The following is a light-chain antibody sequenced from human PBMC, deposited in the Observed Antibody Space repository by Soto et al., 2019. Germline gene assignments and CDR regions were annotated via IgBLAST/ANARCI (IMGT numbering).Light chain of an antibody. J-gene: IGKJ4*01. V-gene: IGKV3-15*01. CDR2: GSS. Sequence: EIVMTQSPATLSVSPGERATLSCRASQSVSNNLAWYQQKPGQAPRLLIYGSSTRATGIPARFSGSGSGTEFTLTISSLQSEDFAVYYCQQYNNWHLTFGGGTKVGIK. CDR1: QSVSNN. CDR3: QQYNNWHLT.